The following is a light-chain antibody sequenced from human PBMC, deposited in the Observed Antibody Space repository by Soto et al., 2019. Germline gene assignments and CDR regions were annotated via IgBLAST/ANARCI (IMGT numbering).Light chain of an antibody. V-gene: IGKV3-11*01. Sequence: EIVLTQSPATLSLSPGERATLSCRASQSVSSYLAWYQQKPGQAPRLLVYDASNRATGIPARFSGSGSGTDFTLTISSLDPEDFAVYYCQQRINWPRTFGQGTRLEIK. CDR1: QSVSSY. J-gene: IGKJ5*01. CDR3: QQRINWPRT. CDR2: DAS.